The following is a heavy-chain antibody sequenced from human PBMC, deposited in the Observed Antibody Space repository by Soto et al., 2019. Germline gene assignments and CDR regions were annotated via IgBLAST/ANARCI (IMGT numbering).Heavy chain of an antibody. CDR1: GFTFSSYG. J-gene: IGHJ4*01. CDR2: LSKDGNVK. D-gene: IGHD2-21*01. V-gene: IGHV3-30*03. CDR3: IGEVASSY. Sequence: QVQLVESGGGVVQPGRSLRLSCAASGFTFSSYGMHWVRQAPGTGLEWVVVLSKDGNVKYYAESVTGRFTISRDNSKNTLYLQTISLGAEDTAAYYCIGEVASSYWAHGTLVIFSS.